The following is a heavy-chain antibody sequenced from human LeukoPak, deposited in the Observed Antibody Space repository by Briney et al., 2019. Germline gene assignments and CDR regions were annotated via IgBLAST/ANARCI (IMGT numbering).Heavy chain of an antibody. CDR3: ARGTPSGSYFDY. CDR2: MNPNSGNT. J-gene: IGHJ4*02. V-gene: IGHV1-8*03. CDR1: GYTFTSYD. Sequence: GESLKVSCKASGYTFTSYDINWVRQATGQGLEWMGWMNPNSGNTGYAQKFQGRVTITRNTSISTAYMELSSLRSEDTAVYYCARGTPSGSYFDYWGQGTLVTVSS. D-gene: IGHD1-26*01.